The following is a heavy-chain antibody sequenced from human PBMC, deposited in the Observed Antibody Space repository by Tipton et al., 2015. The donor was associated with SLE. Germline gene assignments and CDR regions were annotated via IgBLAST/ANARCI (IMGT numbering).Heavy chain of an antibody. CDR2: IYYSGSP. V-gene: IGHV4-34*01. CDR1: GFTFSSYW. J-gene: IGHJ4*02. CDR3: ASGTLEWSHEPDY. D-gene: IGHD3-3*01. Sequence: LRLSCAASGFTFSSYWMSWVRQPPGKGLEWIANIYYSGSPYYNPSLKSRVTISVDTSKNQFSLRLSSVTAADTAMFYCASGTLEWSHEPDYWGQGTLVTVSS.